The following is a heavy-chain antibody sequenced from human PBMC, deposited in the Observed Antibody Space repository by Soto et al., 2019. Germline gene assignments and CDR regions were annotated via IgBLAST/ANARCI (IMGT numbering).Heavy chain of an antibody. D-gene: IGHD2-21*01. V-gene: IGHV3-30-3*01. Sequence: GGSLRLSCAASGFTFSSYAMHWVRQAPGKGLEWVAVISYDGSNKYYADSVKGRFTISRDNSKNTLYLQMNSLRAEDTAVYYCAREIRLVCIDYWGQGTLVTVSS. CDR2: ISYDGSNK. CDR1: GFTFSSYA. J-gene: IGHJ4*02. CDR3: AREIRLVCIDY.